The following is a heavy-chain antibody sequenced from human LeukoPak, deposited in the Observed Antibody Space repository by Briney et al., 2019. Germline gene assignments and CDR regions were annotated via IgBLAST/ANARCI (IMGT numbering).Heavy chain of an antibody. V-gene: IGHV1-2*02. D-gene: IGHD6-13*01. CDR3: ASGSSSDY. Sequence: ASVKVSCMTSGFTFTYYYIHWVRQAPGQGPEWMGCINPNSGGTNYAQRFQGRVTMTRDTSISTAYMELNRLRSDDTAVYYCASGSSSDYWGQGTLVTVSS. CDR1: GFTFTYYY. J-gene: IGHJ4*02. CDR2: INPNSGGT.